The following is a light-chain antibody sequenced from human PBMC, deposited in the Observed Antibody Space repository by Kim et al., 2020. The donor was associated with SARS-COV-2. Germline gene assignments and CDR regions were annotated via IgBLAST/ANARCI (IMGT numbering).Light chain of an antibody. J-gene: IGKJ4*01. CDR3: QQRSSWPLT. V-gene: IGKV3-11*01. CDR1: QSVSTY. Sequence: SLSPGERATLSCRASQSVSTYLAWYPQRSGQAPRVLIYDASNRATGIPARFSGSGSGTDFTLTISSLQPEDFAVYYCQQRSSWPLTFGGGTKLEI. CDR2: DAS.